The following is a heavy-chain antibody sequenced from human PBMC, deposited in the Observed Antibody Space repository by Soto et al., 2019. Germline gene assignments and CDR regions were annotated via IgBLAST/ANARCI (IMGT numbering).Heavy chain of an antibody. CDR3: VRGGHVLVVIAVFDN. Sequence: VSVKLSCKASGYTYINYALYWARQATEKGLEWMGIINYGGGSATYAQKFLGRVTLTRDTSTSTVYTDLSSLGSDDSAVYYYVRGGHVLVVIAVFDNWDHGTPVTVSS. CDR1: GYTYINYA. J-gene: IGHJ4*01. CDR2: INYGGGSA. V-gene: IGHV1-46*03. D-gene: IGHD2-21*01.